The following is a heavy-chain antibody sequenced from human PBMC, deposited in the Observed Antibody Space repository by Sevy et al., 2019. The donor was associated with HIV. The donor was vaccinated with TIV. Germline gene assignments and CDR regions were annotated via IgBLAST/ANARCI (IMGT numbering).Heavy chain of an antibody. CDR1: GGSISSYF. CDR3: ARETHWEDCDSSGDYLNENYFDS. Sequence: SETLSLTCTVSGGSISSYFWSWIRQSPGKGLEWIGYIYYTGRTIYSPSLKSRVTISVDTSKNQFSLKLSSVTAADTAIYDCARETHWEDCDSSGDYLNENYFDSWGQGTLVTVSS. J-gene: IGHJ4*02. CDR2: IYYTGRT. V-gene: IGHV4-59*01. D-gene: IGHD3-22*01.